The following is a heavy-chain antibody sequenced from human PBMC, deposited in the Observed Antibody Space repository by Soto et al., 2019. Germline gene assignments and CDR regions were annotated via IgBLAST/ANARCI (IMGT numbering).Heavy chain of an antibody. V-gene: IGHV2-5*02. CDR3: AHRAVSYRYYYFDY. Sequence: QITLKESGPTLVKPTQTLTLTCTFSGFSLTTSGVGVGWIRQPPGKALEWLALIYWDDDKRYSPSLKRRLTTXKXPXXHQVALTMTTIDPVDTATYYCAHRAVSYRYYYFDYWGQGTLVTVSS. J-gene: IGHJ4*02. CDR1: GFSLTTSGVG. CDR2: IYWDDDK. D-gene: IGHD5-18*01.